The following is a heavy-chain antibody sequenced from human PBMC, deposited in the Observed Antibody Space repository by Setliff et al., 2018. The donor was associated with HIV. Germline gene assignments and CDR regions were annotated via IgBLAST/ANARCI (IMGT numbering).Heavy chain of an antibody. CDR1: GDSISSSSYY. D-gene: IGHD3-10*01. Sequence: SETLSLTCSVSGDSISSSSYYWGWIRQPPGKGLEWIGSIYYSGSTYYNPSLKSRVTISEDTSKSQVYLSLTSVTAADTATYYCARGNYYASGLDYWGQGTLVTVSS. CDR2: IYYSGST. J-gene: IGHJ4*02. CDR3: ARGNYYASGLDY. V-gene: IGHV4-39*07.